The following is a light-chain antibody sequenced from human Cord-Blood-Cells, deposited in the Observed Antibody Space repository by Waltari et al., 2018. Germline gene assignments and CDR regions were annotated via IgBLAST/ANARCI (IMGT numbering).Light chain of an antibody. CDR2: DVS. CDR1: SSDVGGYNY. J-gene: IGLJ3*02. Sequence: QSALTQPASVSGSPGQSITISCTGTSSDVGGYNYVSGYQPHPGKAPKLLIYDVSNRPAGVLNRFSGSKSGNTASLTISGLQAEDEADYYGSSYTSSSTGVFGGGTKLTVL. V-gene: IGLV2-14*03. CDR3: SSYTSSSTGV.